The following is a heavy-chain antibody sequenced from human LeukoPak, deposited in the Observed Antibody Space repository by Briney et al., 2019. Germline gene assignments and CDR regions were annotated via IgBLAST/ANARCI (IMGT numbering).Heavy chain of an antibody. J-gene: IGHJ4*02. CDR2: ISAYNGNT. CDR1: GYTFTSYG. Sequence: GASVKVSCKASGYTFTSYGISWVRQAPGQGLEWMGWISAYNGNTNYAQKLQGRVTMTTDTSTSTAYMELRSLRSDDTAVYYCARVGRFQSASCCIFDYWGQGTLVTVSP. CDR3: ARVGRFQSASCCIFDY. V-gene: IGHV1-18*01. D-gene: IGHD2-2*01.